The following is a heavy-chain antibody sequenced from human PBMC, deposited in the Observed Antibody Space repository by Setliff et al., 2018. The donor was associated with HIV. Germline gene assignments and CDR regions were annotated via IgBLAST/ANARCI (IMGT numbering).Heavy chain of an antibody. D-gene: IGHD4-17*01. CDR3: ASFFVTTVTNQDY. J-gene: IGHJ4*02. Sequence: PSETLSLTCTAYGGSFSNYYTNWIRQPPGKGLEWIGELSPSGTTRSNPSLQSRVTISLDTSNNQFSLKLTSVTAADTAMYYCASFFVTTVTNQDYWGQGTPVTVSS. CDR1: GGSFSNYY. CDR2: LSPSGTT. V-gene: IGHV4-34*01.